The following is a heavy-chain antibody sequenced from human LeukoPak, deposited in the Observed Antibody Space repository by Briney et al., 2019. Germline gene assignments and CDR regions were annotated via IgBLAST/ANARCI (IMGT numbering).Heavy chain of an antibody. CDR3: ARHRGPLRWGYYFDY. CDR2: IYYSGST. J-gene: IGHJ4*02. CDR1: GGSISSYY. V-gene: IGHV4-59*08. Sequence: PSETLSLTCTVSGGSISSYYWSWIRQPPGKGLEWIGYIYYSGSTNYNPSLKSRVTISVDTSKNQFSLKLSSVTAADTAVYYCARHRGPLRWGYYFDYWGQGTLVTVSS. D-gene: IGHD4-23*01.